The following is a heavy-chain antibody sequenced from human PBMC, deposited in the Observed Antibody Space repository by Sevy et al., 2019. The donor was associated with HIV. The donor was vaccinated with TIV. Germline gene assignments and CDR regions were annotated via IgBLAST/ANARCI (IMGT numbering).Heavy chain of an antibody. CDR1: GGSVSSGSYY. Sequence: SETLSLTCTVSGGSVSSGSYYWSWIRQPPGKGLEWIGYIYYSGSTNYNPSLKSRVTISVETSKNQFSLKLSSVTAADTAVYYCARDCKYYGSGSHKNYYYDYGMDVWGQGTTVTVSS. J-gene: IGHJ6*02. CDR2: IYYSGST. V-gene: IGHV4-61*01. D-gene: IGHD3-10*01. CDR3: ARDCKYYGSGSHKNYYYDYGMDV.